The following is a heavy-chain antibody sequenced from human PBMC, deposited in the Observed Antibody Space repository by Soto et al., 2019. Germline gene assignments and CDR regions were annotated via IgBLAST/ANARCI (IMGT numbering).Heavy chain of an antibody. CDR1: GGSLISYY. CDR3: ARAIDYGDYVWLFAP. Sequence: SETLSLTCTVSGGSLISYYWSWIPQPPWKGLEWIGYIYYSGSTNYNPSLKSRVTISVDTSKNQFSLKLSSVTAADTAVYYCARAIDYGDYVWLFAPWGHGTLVIVCS. J-gene: IGHJ5*02. V-gene: IGHV4-59*01. D-gene: IGHD4-17*01. CDR2: IYYSGST.